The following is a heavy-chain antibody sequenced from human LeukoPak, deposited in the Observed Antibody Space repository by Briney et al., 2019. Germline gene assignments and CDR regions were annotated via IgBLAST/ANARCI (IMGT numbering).Heavy chain of an antibody. D-gene: IGHD3-22*01. V-gene: IGHV3-11*06. CDR2: ISSESSYI. CDR3: ARPSGGGLYYYDS. CDR1: GFTFSDYY. Sequence: GGSLRLSCAASGFTFSDYYMSWIRQAPGRGLEWVSSISSESSYIYYADSVKGRFTISRDNAKNSLYLQMNSLRAEDTAVYYCARPSGGGLYYYDSWGQGTLVTVSS. J-gene: IGHJ4*02.